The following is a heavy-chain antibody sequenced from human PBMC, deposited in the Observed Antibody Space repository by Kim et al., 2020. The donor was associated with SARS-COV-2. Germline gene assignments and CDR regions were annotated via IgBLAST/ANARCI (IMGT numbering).Heavy chain of an antibody. D-gene: IGHD5-12*01. J-gene: IGHJ4*02. CDR2: INPSGGST. CDR3: ARDLSPVATIPNYYFDY. V-gene: IGHV1-46*01. CDR1: GYTFTSYY. Sequence: ASVKVSCKASGYTFTSYYMHWVRQAPGQGLEWMGIINPSGGSTSYAQKFQGRVTMTRDTSTSTVYMELSSLRSEDTAVYYCARDLSPVATIPNYYFDYWGQGTLVTVYS.